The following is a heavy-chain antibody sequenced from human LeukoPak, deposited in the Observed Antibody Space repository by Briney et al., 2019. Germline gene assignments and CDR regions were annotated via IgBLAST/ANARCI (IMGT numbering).Heavy chain of an antibody. CDR2: INPNSGGT. CDR3: ARDCSSTSCYGLDY. CDR1: GYTFTGYY. D-gene: IGHD2-2*01. Sequence: EASVKVSCKASGYTFTGYYMHWVRQAPGQGLEWMGWINPNSGGTNYAQKFQGRVTMTRDTSISTAYMELSRLRSDDTAVYYCARDCSSTSCYGLDYWGQATLVTVSS. V-gene: IGHV1-2*02. J-gene: IGHJ4*02.